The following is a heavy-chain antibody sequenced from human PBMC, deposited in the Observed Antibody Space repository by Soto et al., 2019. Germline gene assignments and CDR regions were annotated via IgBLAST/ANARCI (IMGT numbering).Heavy chain of an antibody. V-gene: IGHV3-33*01. Sequence: QVQLVESGGGVVQPGRSLRLSCAASGFTFSSYGMHWVRQAPGKGLEWVAVIWYDGSNKYYADSVKGRFTISRDNSKNTLYLQMNSLRAEDTAVYYCARGRLLPLYSSGWYLDYWGQGTLVTVSS. CDR1: GFTFSSYG. J-gene: IGHJ4*02. CDR3: ARGRLLPLYSSGWYLDY. D-gene: IGHD6-19*01. CDR2: IWYDGSNK.